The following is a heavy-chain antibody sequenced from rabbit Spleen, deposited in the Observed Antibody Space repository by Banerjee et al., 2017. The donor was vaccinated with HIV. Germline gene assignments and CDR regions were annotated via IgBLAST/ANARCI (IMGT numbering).Heavy chain of an antibody. CDR1: GFSFSEKEV. CDR3: VREAGYGGYGDGNL. J-gene: IGHJ4*01. Sequence: QEQLVESGGGLVQPGGSLKLSCKASGFSFSEKEVMCWVRQAPGKGLEWIGCINTITGKTLYATWAKGRFTISRASSTTVFLQMTRLTAADTATYFCVREAGYGGYGDGNLWGPGTLVTVS. CDR2: INTITGKT. D-gene: IGHD6-1*01. V-gene: IGHV1S45*01.